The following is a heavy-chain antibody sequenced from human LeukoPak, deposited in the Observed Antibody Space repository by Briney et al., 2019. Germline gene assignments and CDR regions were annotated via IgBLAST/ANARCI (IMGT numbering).Heavy chain of an antibody. CDR2: IWYDGSNK. V-gene: IGHV3-33*01. Sequence: GWSLRLSCAASGFTFSSYGMHWVRQAPGKGLEWVAVIWYDGSNKYYADSVKGRFTISRDNSKNTLYLKMNSLRAEDTAVYYCARDNTFYYYGSGSYYNAPVFDYWGQGNLVTVSS. J-gene: IGHJ4*02. D-gene: IGHD3-10*01. CDR3: ARDNTFYYYGSGSYYNAPVFDY. CDR1: GFTFSSYG.